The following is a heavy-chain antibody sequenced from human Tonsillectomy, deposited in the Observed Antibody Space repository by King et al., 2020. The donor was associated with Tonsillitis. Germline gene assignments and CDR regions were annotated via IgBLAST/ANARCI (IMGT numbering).Heavy chain of an antibody. J-gene: IGHJ3*01. D-gene: IGHD6-19*01. Sequence: VQLVESGGGLVQPGGSLRISCAASGFTFDMYWMTWVRQAPGKGLEWVANIQRDGSEKYYADSVKGRFTISRDNAGNSLSLQMNTLRAEDTAVYCCAREATDSSGWHRPSYACNLWGQGKMVTVSS. V-gene: IGHV3-7*03. CDR3: AREATDSSGWHRPSYACNL. CDR2: IQRDGSEK. CDR1: GFTFDMYW.